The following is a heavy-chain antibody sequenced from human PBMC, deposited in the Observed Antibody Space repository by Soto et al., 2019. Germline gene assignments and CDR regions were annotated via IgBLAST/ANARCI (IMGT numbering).Heavy chain of an antibody. D-gene: IGHD2-2*01. CDR1: GYSFTSYW. CDR2: TDPSDSYT. Sequence: GESLKISCKGSGYSFTSYWISWVRQMPGKGLEWMGRTDPSDSYTNYSPSFQGHVTISADKSISTAYLQWSSLKASDTAMYYCATYCSSTSCYGNLYYYYGMDVWGQGTTVTVSS. CDR3: ATYCSSTSCYGNLYYYYGMDV. V-gene: IGHV5-10-1*01. J-gene: IGHJ6*02.